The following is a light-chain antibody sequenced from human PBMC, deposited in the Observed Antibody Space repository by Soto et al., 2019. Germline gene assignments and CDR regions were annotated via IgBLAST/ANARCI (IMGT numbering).Light chain of an antibody. J-gene: IGKJ3*01. CDR3: QQYDNLIFT. CDR2: DAS. V-gene: IGKV1-33*01. Sequence: DIQMTQSPSSLSASVGDRVTITCQASQDISNYLNWYQQKPGKAPKLLIYDASNLETGVPSRFSGSGSGTDFTFTISSQQPEDIATYYCQQYDNLIFTFGPGTKVDIK. CDR1: QDISNY.